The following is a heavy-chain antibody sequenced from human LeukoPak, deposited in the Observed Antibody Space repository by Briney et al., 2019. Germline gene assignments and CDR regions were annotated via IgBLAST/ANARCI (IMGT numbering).Heavy chain of an antibody. Sequence: GGSLRLSCAASGFTFSSYWMNWARRAPGKGLEWVASINHNGNVNYYVDSVKGRFTISRDNAKISLYLQMSNLRAEDTAVYFCARGGGLDVWGQGATVTVSS. V-gene: IGHV3-7*03. J-gene: IGHJ6*02. CDR2: INHNGNVN. CDR1: GFTFSSYW. D-gene: IGHD3-16*01. CDR3: ARGGGLDV.